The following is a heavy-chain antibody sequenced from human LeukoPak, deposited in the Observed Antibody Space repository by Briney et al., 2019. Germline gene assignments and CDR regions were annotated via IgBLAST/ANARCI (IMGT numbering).Heavy chain of an antibody. Sequence: GGSLRLSCAASGFTFSSYAMSWVRQAPGKGLEWVSAISGSGGSTYYADSVKGRFTISRDNSKNTLYLQMNSLRAEDTAVYYCAKDRGGLYYYGSGSYASGHYFDYWGQGTLVTVSS. CDR1: GFTFSSYA. V-gene: IGHV3-23*01. D-gene: IGHD3-10*01. CDR3: AKDRGGLYYYGSGSYASGHYFDY. J-gene: IGHJ4*02. CDR2: ISGSGGST.